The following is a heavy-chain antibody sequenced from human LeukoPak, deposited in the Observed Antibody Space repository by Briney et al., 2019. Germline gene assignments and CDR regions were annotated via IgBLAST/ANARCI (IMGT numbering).Heavy chain of an antibody. J-gene: IGHJ6*02. CDR1: GYTFTGYY. D-gene: IGHD3-10*01. CDR3: ARLLTVAGDSGMDV. Sequence: ASVKVSCKASGYTFTGYYIHRVRQAPGQGLEWMGWLNPNSGGTNYAQNFRGRVTMTRDTSISTAYMELSRLISDDTAVYYCARLLTVAGDSGMDVWGQGTTVTVSS. CDR2: LNPNSGGT. V-gene: IGHV1-2*02.